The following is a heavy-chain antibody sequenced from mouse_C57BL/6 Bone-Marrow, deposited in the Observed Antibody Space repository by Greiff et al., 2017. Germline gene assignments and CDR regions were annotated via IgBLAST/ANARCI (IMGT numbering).Heavy chain of an antibody. CDR2: IYPRDGST. CDR1: GYTFTDHT. V-gene: IGHV1-78*01. D-gene: IGHD2-3*01. CDR3: AEEGIYDGYYGWFAY. J-gene: IGHJ3*01. Sequence: QVQLQQSDAELVKPGASVKISCKVSGYTFTDHTIHWMKQRPEQGLEWIGYIYPRDGSTKYNEKFKGKATLTADKSSSTAYMQLNSLTSDDSAVYFCAEEGIYDGYYGWFAYWGQGTLVTVSA.